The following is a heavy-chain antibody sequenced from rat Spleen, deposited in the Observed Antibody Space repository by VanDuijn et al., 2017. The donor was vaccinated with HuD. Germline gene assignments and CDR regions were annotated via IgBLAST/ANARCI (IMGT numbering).Heavy chain of an antibody. J-gene: IGHJ2*01. CDR1: GFTFSDYY. CDR2: INYDGRST. CDR3: ARPTTGIPFNY. Sequence: EVQLVESDGGLVQPGRSLKLSCAASGFTFSDYYMAWVRQAPTKGLEWVATINYDGRSTFYRDSVRDRFTISRDNAKSILYLQVDSLRSEDTAIYYCARPTTGIPFNYWGQGVMVTVSS. D-gene: IGHD1-9*01. V-gene: IGHV5-29*01.